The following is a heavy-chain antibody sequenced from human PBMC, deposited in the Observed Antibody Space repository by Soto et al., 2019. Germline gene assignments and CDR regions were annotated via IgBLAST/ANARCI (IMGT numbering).Heavy chain of an antibody. J-gene: IGHJ3*02. D-gene: IGHD6-13*01. CDR2: ISWNSGSI. CDR1: GFTFDDYA. CDR3: AKDWIAAAGTAFDI. V-gene: IGHV3-9*01. Sequence: ESGGGLVQPGRSLRLSCAASGFTFDDYAMHWVRQAPGKGLEWVSGISWNSGSIGYADSVKGRFTISRDNAKNSLYLQMNSLRAEDTALYYCAKDWIAAAGTAFDIWGQGTMVTVSS.